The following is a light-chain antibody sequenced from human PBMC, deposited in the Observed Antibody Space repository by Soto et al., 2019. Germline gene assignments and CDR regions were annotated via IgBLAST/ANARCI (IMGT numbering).Light chain of an antibody. J-gene: IGKJ1*01. CDR2: DAS. V-gene: IGKV1-5*01. CDR1: ESIRTW. CDR3: QQYNNYPRT. Sequence: DIQMTQSPSTLSASVGDRVTITCRASESIRTWLAWYQHKPGKAPKFLIYDASTLESGVPSRFSGSGSGTEFTLTISSLQPDDFATYYCQQYNNYPRTFGQGPRWIS.